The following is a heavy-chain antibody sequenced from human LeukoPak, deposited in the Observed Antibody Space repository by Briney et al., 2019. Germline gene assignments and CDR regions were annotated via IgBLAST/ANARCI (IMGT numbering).Heavy chain of an antibody. CDR2: FDPEDGET. J-gene: IGHJ4*02. V-gene: IGHV1-24*01. Sequence: ASVKVSCKVSGYTLTELSMHWVRQAPGKGLERMGGFDPEDGETIYAQKFQGRVTMTEDTSTDTAYMELSSLRSEDTAVYYCAANYDDSSSPCDYWGQGTLVTVSS. CDR1: GYTLTELS. D-gene: IGHD3-22*01. CDR3: AANYDDSSSPCDY.